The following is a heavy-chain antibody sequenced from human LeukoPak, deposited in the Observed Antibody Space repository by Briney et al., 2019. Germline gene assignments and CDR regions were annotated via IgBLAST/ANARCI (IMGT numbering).Heavy chain of an antibody. V-gene: IGHV3-30*02. CDR2: IRYDGSNK. Sequence: PGGSLRLSCAASGFTFSSYGMHWVRQAPGKGLEWVAFIRYDGSNKYYADSVKGRFTISRDNSKNTLYLQMNSLRAEDTAVYYCTRGGHVDIVATTGEEYFDYWGQGTLVTVSS. D-gene: IGHD5-12*01. CDR3: TRGGHVDIVATTGEEYFDY. CDR1: GFTFSSYG. J-gene: IGHJ4*02.